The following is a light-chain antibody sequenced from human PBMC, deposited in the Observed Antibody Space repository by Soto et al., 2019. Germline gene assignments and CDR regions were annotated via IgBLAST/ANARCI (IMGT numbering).Light chain of an antibody. CDR1: SGHSSYA. J-gene: IGLJ2*01. V-gene: IGLV4-69*01. CDR2: LNNDGSH. Sequence: QAVVTQSPSASASLGASVKLTCTLSSGHSSYAIAWHQKQPGKRPRYLMDLNNDGSHTKGDGIPDRFSGSSSGAERYLIISSLQSEDEADYYCQTWGTGFQVFGGGTKVTVL. CDR3: QTWGTGFQV.